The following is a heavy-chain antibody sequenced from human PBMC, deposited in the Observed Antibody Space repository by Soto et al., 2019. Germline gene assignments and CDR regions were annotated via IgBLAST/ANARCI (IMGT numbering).Heavy chain of an antibody. V-gene: IGHV3-30*18. CDR1: GFTFSNYG. CDR3: AKDPKCCTIGSHFLDNWFDP. J-gene: IGHJ5*02. CDR2: ISYDGSHQ. D-gene: IGHD2-8*01. Sequence: PGGSLRLSCAASGFTFSNYGMHWVRQTPGKGLEWVAVISYDGSHQFYTDSVKGRFTISRDNSKNTLYLQMNSLKTEHTAMYYCAKDPKCCTIGSHFLDNWFDPWGQGTLVTVSS.